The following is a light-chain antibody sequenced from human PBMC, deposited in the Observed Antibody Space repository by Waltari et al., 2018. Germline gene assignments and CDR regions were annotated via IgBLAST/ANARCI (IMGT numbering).Light chain of an antibody. CDR2: GKE. V-gene: IGLV3-19*01. CDR3: HSRNGRNNEVV. J-gene: IGLJ3*02. CDR1: SLRTSY. Sequence: SSELTQGPAVSVALGQTVKIPCQGDSLRTSYASWYQLKTGQAPVLVLFGKEKRPSGIPDRFSGYSSGTTSSLTITGAQAEDEADYYCHSRNGRNNEVVFGGGTKLTVL.